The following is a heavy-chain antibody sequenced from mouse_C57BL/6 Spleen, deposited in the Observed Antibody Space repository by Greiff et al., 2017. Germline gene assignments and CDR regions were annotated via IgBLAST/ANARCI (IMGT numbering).Heavy chain of an antibody. CDR3: ARPRDYDVAWFAY. D-gene: IGHD2-4*01. CDR1: GFTFSDYG. J-gene: IGHJ3*01. V-gene: IGHV5-17*01. Sequence: EVMLVESGGGLVKPGGSLKLSCAASGFTFSDYGMHWVRQAPEKGLEWVAYISSGSSTIYYADTVKGRFTISRDNAKNTLFLQMTSLRSEDTSMYYCARPRDYDVAWFAYWGQGTLVTVSA. CDR2: ISSGSSTI.